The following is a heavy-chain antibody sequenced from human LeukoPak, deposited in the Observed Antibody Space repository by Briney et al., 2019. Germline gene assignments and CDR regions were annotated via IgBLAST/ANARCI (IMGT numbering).Heavy chain of an antibody. Sequence: SETLSLTCTVSGGSISGYYWSWIRQPPGKGLEWIGYIYFSGSTDYNPSLKSRVTISVDTSKNQFFLKLTSVTAADTAVYYCARGEALRQNYGMDVWGQGTTVTVSS. CDR2: IYFSGST. CDR1: GGSISGYY. V-gene: IGHV4-59*01. CDR3: ARGEALRQNYGMDV. J-gene: IGHJ6*02.